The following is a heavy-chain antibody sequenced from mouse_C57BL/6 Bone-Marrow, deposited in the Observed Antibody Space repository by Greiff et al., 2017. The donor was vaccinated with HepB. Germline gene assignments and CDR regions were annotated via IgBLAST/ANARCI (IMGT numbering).Heavy chain of an antibody. CDR2: IDPENGDT. CDR3: THRITTVVESAMDY. J-gene: IGHJ4*01. V-gene: IGHV14-4*01. Sequence: VQLKQSGAELVRPGASVKLSCTASGFNIKDDYMHWVKQRPEQGLEWIGWIDPENGDTEYDSKFQGKATITADTSSNTAYLQLSSLTSEDTAVYYCTHRITTVVESAMDYWGQGTSVTVSS. CDR1: GFNIKDDY. D-gene: IGHD1-1*01.